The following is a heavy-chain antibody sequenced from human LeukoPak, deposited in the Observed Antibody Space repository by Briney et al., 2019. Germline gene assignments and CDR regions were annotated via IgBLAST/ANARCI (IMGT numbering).Heavy chain of an antibody. CDR3: AKDLTFDAFDI. V-gene: IGHV3-23*01. Sequence: PGGSLRLSCAASGFTFRSYAMGWVRQAPRKGLEWVSAISSSGGSTYYADSVKGRFAISRDNSKNTLYLQMNSLRAEDTAVYYCAKDLTFDAFDIWGQGTMVTISS. CDR1: GFTFRSYA. D-gene: IGHD1-14*01. J-gene: IGHJ3*02. CDR2: ISSSGGST.